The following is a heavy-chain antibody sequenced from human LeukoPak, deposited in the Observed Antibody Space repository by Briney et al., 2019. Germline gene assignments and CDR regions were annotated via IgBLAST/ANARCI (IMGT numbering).Heavy chain of an antibody. CDR2: ISSSGSTI. V-gene: IGHV3-11*01. Sequence: RGSLRLSCAASGFTFSDYYMSWIRQAPGKGLEWVSYISSSGSTIYYADSVKGRFTISRDNAKNSLYLQMNSLRAEDTAVYYCARVSTVTTFYYYYYMDVWGKGTTVTISS. J-gene: IGHJ6*03. CDR1: GFTFSDYY. CDR3: ARVSTVTTFYYYYYMDV. D-gene: IGHD4-17*01.